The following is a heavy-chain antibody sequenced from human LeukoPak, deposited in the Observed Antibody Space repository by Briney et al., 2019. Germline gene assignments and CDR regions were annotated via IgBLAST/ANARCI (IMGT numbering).Heavy chain of an antibody. CDR2: INTNTGNP. D-gene: IGHD6-13*01. V-gene: IGHV7-4-1*02. CDR1: GYTFTSYA. J-gene: IGHJ3*02. Sequence: ASVKVSCKASGYTFTSYAMNWVRQAPGQGLEWMGWINTNTGNPTYAQSFTGRFVFSLDTSVSTAYLQISSLKAEDTAVYYCAREKGAYSSSWYPINDAFDIWGQGTMVTVSS. CDR3: AREKGAYSSSWYPINDAFDI.